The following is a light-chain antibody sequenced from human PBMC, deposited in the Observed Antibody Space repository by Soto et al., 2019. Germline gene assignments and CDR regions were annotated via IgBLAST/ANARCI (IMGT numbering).Light chain of an antibody. V-gene: IGLV2-8*01. Sequence: QSALTQPPSASGSPEQSVAISCTGTTSDIGGYNYVSWYQQHPGKAPKLMIYEVNKRPSGVPDRFSGSKSGNTASLTVSGLQAEDEADYYCSSHGGNSPYVFGTGTKLTVL. CDR2: EVN. J-gene: IGLJ1*01. CDR3: SSHGGNSPYV. CDR1: TSDIGGYNY.